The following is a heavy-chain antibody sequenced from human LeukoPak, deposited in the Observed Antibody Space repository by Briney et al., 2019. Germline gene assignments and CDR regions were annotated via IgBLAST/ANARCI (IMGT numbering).Heavy chain of an antibody. V-gene: IGHV4-39*01. CDR1: GGSISSSNYY. CDR3: ARQISDYYYYYMDV. Sequence: SETLSLTCTVSGGSISSSNYYWGWIRQPPGKGLEWIGTIYYSGTTYYNPSLESRVTISEDTSKNQYSLTLRSVTAADTAVYYCARQISDYYYYYMDVWGKGTTVTVSS. CDR2: IYYSGTT. J-gene: IGHJ6*03. D-gene: IGHD3-10*01.